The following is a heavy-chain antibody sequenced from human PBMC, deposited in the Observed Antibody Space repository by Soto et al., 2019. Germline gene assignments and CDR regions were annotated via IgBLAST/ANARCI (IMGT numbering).Heavy chain of an antibody. J-gene: IGHJ4*02. CDR2: IVVGSGNT. CDR1: TFTFTSSA. Sequence: QMQLVQSGPEVKKPGTSVKVSCKASTFTFTSSAVQWVRQARGQRLEWIGWIVVGSGNTKYAQNFKERVTITRHMSSGTAYLELSSLRSEDTAVYYCATHREGATYYFDYWGQGTLLTVSS. V-gene: IGHV1-58*01. D-gene: IGHD1-26*01. CDR3: ATHREGATYYFDY.